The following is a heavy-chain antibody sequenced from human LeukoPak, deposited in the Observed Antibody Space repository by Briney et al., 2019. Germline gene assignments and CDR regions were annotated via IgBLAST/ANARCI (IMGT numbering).Heavy chain of an antibody. D-gene: IGHD5-12*01. CDR2: ISYDGSNK. V-gene: IGHV3-30*01. Sequence: GRSLRLSFVASGFTFSSYAMHWVRQAPGKGLEWVAVISYDGSNKYYADSVKGRFTISRDNSKNTLYLQMNSLIAEDTAVYYCATQLGGYADYWGQGTHVTV. CDR1: GFTFSSYA. CDR3: ATQLGGYADY. J-gene: IGHJ4*02.